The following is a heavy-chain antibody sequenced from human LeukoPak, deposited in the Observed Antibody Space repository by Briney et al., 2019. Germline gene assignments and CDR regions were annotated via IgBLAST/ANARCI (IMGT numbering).Heavy chain of an antibody. J-gene: IGHJ2*01. CDR2: ISYDGSNK. D-gene: IGHD3-9*01. CDR3: ARDGPPLLVTYPNWYFDL. CDR1: GFTFSSYA. V-gene: IGHV3-30-3*01. Sequence: PGGSLRLPCAASGFTFSSYAMHWVRQAPGKGLEWVAVISYDGSNKYYADSVKGRFTISRDNSKNTLYLQMNSLRAEDTAVYYCARDGPPLLVTYPNWYFDLWGRGTLVTVSS.